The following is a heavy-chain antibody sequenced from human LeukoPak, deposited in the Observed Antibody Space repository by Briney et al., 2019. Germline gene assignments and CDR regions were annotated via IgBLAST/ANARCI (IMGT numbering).Heavy chain of an antibody. D-gene: IGHD3-22*01. CDR1: GYTFTSYA. Sequence: GASVKVSCKASGYTFTSYAMNWVRQAPGQGLEWMGWINTNTGNPTYTQGFTGRFVFSLDTSVSTAYLQISSLKAEDTAVYYCARGVVYYYDSSGPGYWGQGTLVTVSS. CDR3: ARGVVYYYDSSGPGY. V-gene: IGHV7-4-1*02. J-gene: IGHJ4*02. CDR2: INTNTGNP.